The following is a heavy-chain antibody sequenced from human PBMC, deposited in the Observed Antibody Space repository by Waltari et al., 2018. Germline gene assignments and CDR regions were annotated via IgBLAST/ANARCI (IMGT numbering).Heavy chain of an antibody. J-gene: IGHJ3*02. CDR1: GGSISSPY. Sequence: QVQLQESGPGLVKPSETLSLTCTVSGGSISSPYWSWIRQPPGKGLEWIGYIYYSGSTNYNPSLKSRVTISVDTSKNQFSLKLSSVTAADTAVYYCARREDYGGPGGAFDIWGQGTMVTVSS. CDR3: ARREDYGGPGGAFDI. D-gene: IGHD4-17*01. V-gene: IGHV4-59*11. CDR2: IYYSGST.